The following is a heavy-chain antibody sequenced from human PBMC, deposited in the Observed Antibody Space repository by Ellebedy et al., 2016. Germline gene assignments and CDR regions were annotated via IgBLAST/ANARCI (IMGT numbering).Heavy chain of an antibody. Sequence: SQTLSLTXXISGYSVSSDSAAWNWIRQSPSRGLEWLGRTYYRSQWYNDYALSVKSRITINPDTSKNQFTLQLNSVTPEDTAVYYCARGPSLVPYYYIDVWGRGTTVTVSS. CDR3: ARGPSLVPYYYIDV. V-gene: IGHV6-1*01. CDR2: TYYRSQWYN. J-gene: IGHJ6*03. CDR1: GYSVSSDSAA. D-gene: IGHD6-6*01.